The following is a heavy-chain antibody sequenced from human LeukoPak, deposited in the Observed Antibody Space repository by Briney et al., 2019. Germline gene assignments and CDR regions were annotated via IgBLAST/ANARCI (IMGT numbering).Heavy chain of an antibody. CDR2: IIPILGIA. V-gene: IGHV1-69*04. CDR3: ARDGSLRRAFDI. CDR1: GGTFSSYA. Sequence: SVKVSCKASGGTFSSYAISWVRQAPGQGLEWMGRIIPILGIANYAQKFQGRVTITADKSTSTAYMELSSLGSEDTAVYYCARDGSLRRAFDIWGQGTMVTVSS. J-gene: IGHJ3*02.